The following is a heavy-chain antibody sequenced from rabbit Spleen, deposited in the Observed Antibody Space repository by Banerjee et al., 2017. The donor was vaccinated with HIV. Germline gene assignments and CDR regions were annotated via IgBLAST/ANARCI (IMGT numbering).Heavy chain of an antibody. V-gene: IGHV1S45*01. CDR1: GVSFSFNSY. CDR2: IDVGSSDFT. Sequence: QEQLEESGGDLVKPGASLTLTCTASGVSFSFNSYMCWVRQAPGKGLEWIACIDVGSSDFTYFASWAKGRFTISKTSSPTVTLQMSSLTAADTATYFCARDLTGVIGWNFHLWGQGTLVTVS. J-gene: IGHJ4*01. CDR3: ARDLTGVIGWNFHL. D-gene: IGHD1-1*01.